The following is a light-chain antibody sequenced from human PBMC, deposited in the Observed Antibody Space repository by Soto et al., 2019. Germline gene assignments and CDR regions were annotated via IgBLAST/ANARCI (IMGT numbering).Light chain of an antibody. V-gene: IGKV1-5*03. J-gene: IGKJ1*01. Sequence: DIQMTQSPSTLSASVGDRVTITCRASQSIRNWLAWYQQKPGKAPKLLIHEVSTLESGVPSRFSGSQSGTEFTLTISSLQPDDFATYYCQQYNDYWTFGQGTKVEI. CDR3: QQYNDYWT. CDR2: EVS. CDR1: QSIRNW.